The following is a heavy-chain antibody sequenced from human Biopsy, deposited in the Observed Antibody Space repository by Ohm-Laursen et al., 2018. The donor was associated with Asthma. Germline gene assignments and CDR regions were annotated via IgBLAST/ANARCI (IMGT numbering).Heavy chain of an antibody. CDR3: ARGDSSNWSHYHFDY. J-gene: IGHJ4*02. D-gene: IGHD3-22*01. CDR1: GFAVSRDH. V-gene: IGHV3-53*01. CDR2: IYSGGTS. Sequence: SLRLSCAASGFAVSRDHMFWVRQAPGKGLEWVSVIYSGGTSHTADSVRGRFTISRDYSKNTLYLQMHSLRAEDTAVYYCARGDSSNWSHYHFDYWGQGTLDTVSS.